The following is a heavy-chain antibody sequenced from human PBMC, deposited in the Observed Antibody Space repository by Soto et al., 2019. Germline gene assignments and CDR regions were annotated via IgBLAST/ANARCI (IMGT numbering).Heavy chain of an antibody. CDR1: GFTFSSYS. CDR3: ARDRGIAARPRWGGMDV. V-gene: IGHV3-21*01. J-gene: IGHJ6*02. CDR2: ISSSSSYI. Sequence: EVQLVESGGGLVKPGGSLRLSCAASGFTFSSYSMNWVRQAPGKGLEWVSSISSSSSYIYYADSVKGRFTISRDNAKNSLYLQMNSLRAEHTAVYYCARDRGIAARPRWGGMDVWGQGTTVTVSS. D-gene: IGHD6-6*01.